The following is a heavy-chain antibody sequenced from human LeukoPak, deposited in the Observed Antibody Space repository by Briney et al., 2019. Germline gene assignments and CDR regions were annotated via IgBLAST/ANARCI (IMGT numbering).Heavy chain of an antibody. CDR3: ARVPSYYYDSSGFDP. D-gene: IGHD3-22*01. Sequence: GASVKVSCKASGGTFSSYAISWVRQAPGQGLEWMGGIIPIFGTANYAQKFQGRVTITADESTSTAYMELRSLRSDDTAVYYCARVPSYYYDSSGFDPWGQGTLVTVSS. V-gene: IGHV1-69*01. J-gene: IGHJ5*02. CDR1: GGTFSSYA. CDR2: IIPIFGTA.